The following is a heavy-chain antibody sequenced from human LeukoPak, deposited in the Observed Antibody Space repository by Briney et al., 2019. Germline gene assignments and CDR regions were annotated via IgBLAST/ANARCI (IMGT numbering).Heavy chain of an antibody. V-gene: IGHV4-38-2*02. CDR1: GYSISSGYY. CDR2: FFLKGST. D-gene: IGHD4-17*01. J-gene: IGHJ4*02. CDR3: ARHIEGLRVDY. Sequence: PSETLSLTCTVSGYSISSGYYWGWIRQPPGKGLEWIGSFFLKGSTYYNPSLKSRVTISVDTSKNQFSLKLSSVTAADTAVYYCARHIEGLRVDYWGQGTLVTVSS.